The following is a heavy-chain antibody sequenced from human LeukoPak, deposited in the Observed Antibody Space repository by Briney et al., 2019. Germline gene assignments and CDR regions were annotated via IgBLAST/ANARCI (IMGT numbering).Heavy chain of an antibody. CDR1: GYTFTDYN. CDR2: ISPNSGGT. V-gene: IGHV1-2*02. J-gene: IGHJ4*02. Sequence: RASVKVSCKTSGYTFTDYNMHWVRQAPGQGLEWMGWISPNSGGTNYAQKFEDRVTMTRDTSISTAYMELSSLTFDDTAVYFCARDAIAVAGLGGYWGQGTLVTVSS. CDR3: ARDAIAVAGLGGY. D-gene: IGHD6-19*01.